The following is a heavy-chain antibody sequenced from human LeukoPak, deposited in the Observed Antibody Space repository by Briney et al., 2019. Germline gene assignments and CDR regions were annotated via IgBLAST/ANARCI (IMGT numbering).Heavy chain of an antibody. D-gene: IGHD6-6*01. CDR1: GYTFTSYA. Sequence: GASVKVSCKASGYTFTSYAMHWVRQAPGQGLEWMGWINAGNGNTKYSQKFQGRVTITTDESTSTAYMELSSLRSEDTAVYYCAREMYSSSPGGGDSWGQGTLVTVSS. CDR2: INAGNGNT. J-gene: IGHJ4*02. V-gene: IGHV1-3*01. CDR3: AREMYSSSPGGGDS.